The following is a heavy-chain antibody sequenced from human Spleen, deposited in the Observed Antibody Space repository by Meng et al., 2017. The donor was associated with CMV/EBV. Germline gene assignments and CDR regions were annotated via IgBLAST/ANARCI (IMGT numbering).Heavy chain of an antibody. CDR1: GYTFSGYY. D-gene: IGHD6-13*01. Sequence: ASVKVSCKASGYTFSGYYMHWVRQAPGQGLEWVGWINPNRGGTIYAQKFQGRVTMTRDTSISTAYMELNRLRPDGTAVYYCARDRRGPDDSSTWDYGMDVWGQGTTVTVSS. J-gene: IGHJ6*02. CDR3: ARDRRGPDDSSTWDYGMDV. V-gene: IGHV1-2*02. CDR2: INPNRGGT.